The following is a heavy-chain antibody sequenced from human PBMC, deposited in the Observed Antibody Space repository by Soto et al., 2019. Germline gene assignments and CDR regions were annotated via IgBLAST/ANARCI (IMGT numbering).Heavy chain of an antibody. CDR3: ARVNSYINTIFGVVPYYYYMDV. J-gene: IGHJ6*03. CDR1: CYTFTSYG. D-gene: IGHD3-3*01. V-gene: IGHV1-18*01. CDR2: ISAYNGNT. Sequence: GASVKVSCKASCYTFTSYGISLVRHCPGQWLECIGWISAYNGNTNYAQKLQGRVTITTDTSTSTAYMELRSLRSDDTAVYYCARVNSYINTIFGVVPYYYYMDVWGKGTTVTVSS.